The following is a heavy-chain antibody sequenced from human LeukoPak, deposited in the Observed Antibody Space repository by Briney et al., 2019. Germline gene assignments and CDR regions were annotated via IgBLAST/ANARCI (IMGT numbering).Heavy chain of an antibody. CDR3: ARYWNDRYFDY. J-gene: IGHJ4*02. D-gene: IGHD1-1*01. Sequence: GGSLRLSCAASGVTFSSYSMGWVRQAPGRGLEWVAVINNFGSSTFYADSVKDRFTISRANSTSTLYLQLHSPRAEDTAVYYCARYWNDRYFDYWGQGTLVTVYS. CDR1: GVTFSSYS. CDR2: INNFGSST. V-gene: IGHV3-23*01.